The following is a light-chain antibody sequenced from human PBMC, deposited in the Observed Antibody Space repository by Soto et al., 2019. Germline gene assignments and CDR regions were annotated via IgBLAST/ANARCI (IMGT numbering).Light chain of an antibody. CDR2: LNS. V-gene: IGLV1-44*01. CDR3: ATWDESLNLLYV. CDR1: SXSIERNT. Sequence: QSVLTQPRSASETPGQRVTISCSGDSXSIERNTVGWYQQLPGMAPKLLIYLNSRRPSGVPDRFSGSKSGTSASLAISGLQSEDEAEYYCATWDESLNLLYVFGTGTKVNLL. J-gene: IGLJ1*01.